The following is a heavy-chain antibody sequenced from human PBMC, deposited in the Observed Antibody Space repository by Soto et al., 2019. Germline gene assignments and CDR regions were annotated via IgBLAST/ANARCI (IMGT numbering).Heavy chain of an antibody. V-gene: IGHV2-26*01. CDR3: ARILERYSSSWLYYYYGMDV. D-gene: IGHD6-13*01. CDR2: IFSNDEK. Sequence: QVTLKESGPVLVKPTETLTLTCTVSGFSLSNARMGVSWIRQPPGKALEWLAHIFSNDEKSYSTSLKSRLTISKDTSKRQVVLTMTNMDPVDTSTYYCARILERYSSSWLYYYYGMDVWGQGTTVTFSS. CDR1: GFSLSNARMG. J-gene: IGHJ6*02.